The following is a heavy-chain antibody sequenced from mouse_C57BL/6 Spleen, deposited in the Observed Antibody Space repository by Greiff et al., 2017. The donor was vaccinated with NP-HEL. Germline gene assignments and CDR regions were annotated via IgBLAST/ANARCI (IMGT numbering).Heavy chain of an antibody. J-gene: IGHJ4*01. CDR3: ARFSPPTGLKAAMDY. CDR2: IRNKANGYTT. Sequence: EVMLVESGGGLVQPGGSLSLSCAASGFTFTDYYMSWVRQPPGKALEWLGFIRNKANGYTTAYSASVKGRFTISRDNSQSILYFQMNALRAEDSATYYCARFSPPTGLKAAMDYWGQGTSVTVSS. CDR1: GFTFTDYY. V-gene: IGHV7-3*01.